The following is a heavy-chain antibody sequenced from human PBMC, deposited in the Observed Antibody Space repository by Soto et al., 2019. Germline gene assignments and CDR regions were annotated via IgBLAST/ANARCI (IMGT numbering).Heavy chain of an antibody. Sequence: SETLSLTCTASGGSISSDYWSWIRQPPGKGLEWIGYIYYSGSTNYNPSLKSRVTIAVDTSKNQFSLKLSSVTAADTAVYYCARAYSSSWAYFDYWGQGTLVTVSS. D-gene: IGHD6-13*01. J-gene: IGHJ4*02. CDR3: ARAYSSSWAYFDY. V-gene: IGHV4-59*01. CDR2: IYYSGST. CDR1: GGSISSDY.